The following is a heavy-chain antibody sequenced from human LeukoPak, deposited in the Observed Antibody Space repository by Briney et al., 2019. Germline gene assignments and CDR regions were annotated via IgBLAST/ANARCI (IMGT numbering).Heavy chain of an antibody. CDR2: INHSGST. Sequence: SETLSLTCAVYGGSFSGYYWSWIRQPPGKGLEWIGEINHSGSTNYNPSLKSRVTISVDTSKNQFSLKLRSVTAADTAVYYCARGSLGYCSSTSCYFDYWGQGTLVTVSS. V-gene: IGHV4-34*01. CDR1: GGSFSGYY. J-gene: IGHJ4*02. D-gene: IGHD2-2*01. CDR3: ARGSLGYCSSTSCYFDY.